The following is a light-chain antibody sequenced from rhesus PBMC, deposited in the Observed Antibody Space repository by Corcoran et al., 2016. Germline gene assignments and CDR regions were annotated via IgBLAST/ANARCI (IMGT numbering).Light chain of an antibody. CDR2: NTN. CDR1: TGAVTSGNY. J-gene: IGLJ6*01. Sequence: QAVVTQEPSLTVSPGGTVTLTCGSSTGAVTSGNYAHWFKQRPGQAPRGRIYNTNNTHSWTPARFSGSLAGGKAALTLSGAQPEDETEYYFLLYDSGVHVFGSGTKLTVL. V-gene: IGLV7-76*01. CDR3: LLYDSGVHV.